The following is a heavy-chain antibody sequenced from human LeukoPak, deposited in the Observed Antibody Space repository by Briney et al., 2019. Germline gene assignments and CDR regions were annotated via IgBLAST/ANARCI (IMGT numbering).Heavy chain of an antibody. Sequence: SQTLSLTCAISGDSVSSNSAAWNWIRQSPSRGLEWLGRTYYRSKWYNDYAVSVKSRITINPDTSKNQFSLQLNSVTPEDTAVYYCAREVRFYDILTGYRNWFDPWGQGTLVTVSS. D-gene: IGHD3-9*01. CDR2: TYYRSKWYN. V-gene: IGHV6-1*01. CDR1: GDSVSSNSAA. CDR3: AREVRFYDILTGYRNWFDP. J-gene: IGHJ5*02.